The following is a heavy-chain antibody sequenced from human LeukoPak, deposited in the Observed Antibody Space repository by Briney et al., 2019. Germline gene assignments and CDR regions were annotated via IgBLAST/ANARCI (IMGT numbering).Heavy chain of an antibody. D-gene: IGHD6-19*01. CDR3: ARVTAVAGTSVGVDA. CDR1: GFTFSHYW. CDR2: INSGASVT. J-gene: IGHJ4*02. V-gene: IGHV3-74*01. Sequence: GGSLRLSCAVSGFTFSHYWMHWVRQTPGKGLVWVSHINSGASVTTYADPVRGRFTIHKETAKNTLYLKMNSLRAEDSAVYFCARVTAVAGTSVGVDAWGQGILVTVS.